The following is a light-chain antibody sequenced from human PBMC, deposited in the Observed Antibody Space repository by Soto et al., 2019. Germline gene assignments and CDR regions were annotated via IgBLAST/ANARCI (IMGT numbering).Light chain of an antibody. CDR2: DAS. Sequence: TQSPAALSLSPGERATLSCRASQSVSSYLAWYQQKPGQAPRLLIYDASNRATGIPARFSGSGSGTDFTLTISSLEPEDFAVYYCQQRSNWPLSSGGGTKVDI. CDR3: QQRSNWPLS. V-gene: IGKV3-11*01. CDR1: QSVSSY. J-gene: IGKJ4*01.